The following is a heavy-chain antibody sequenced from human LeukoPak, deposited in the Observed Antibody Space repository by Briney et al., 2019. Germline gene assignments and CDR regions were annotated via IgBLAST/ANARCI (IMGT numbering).Heavy chain of an antibody. V-gene: IGHV4-4*07. J-gene: IGHJ3*02. D-gene: IGHD6-6*01. CDR1: GDSLSTYY. CDR2: ISASGNT. CDR3: ARRPDGFDI. Sequence: SETLSLTCSVSGDSLSTYYWAWIRQSAGKGLEWIGRISASGNTQYNPPLKSRVTMSVDTSNNQFSLKLTSVTAADTAVYFCARRPDGFDIWGQGAMVTVSS.